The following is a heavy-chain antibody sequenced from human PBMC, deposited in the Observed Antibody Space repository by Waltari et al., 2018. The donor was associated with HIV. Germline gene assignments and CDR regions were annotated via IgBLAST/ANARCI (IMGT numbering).Heavy chain of an antibody. CDR2: IDPEDGET. Sequence: EIQVVQSGPEVKKPVATLKISCSVSGYTFTDHYIHWNQEAPGKGLEWMGLIDPEDGETVYADKFQARLTITADTSVDTVYMELSSLTSDDAAVYYCASLAAAGYFDAWGQGTQLTVSS. D-gene: IGHD6-13*01. J-gene: IGHJ4*02. V-gene: IGHV1-69-2*01. CDR1: GYTFTDHY. CDR3: ASLAAAGYFDA.